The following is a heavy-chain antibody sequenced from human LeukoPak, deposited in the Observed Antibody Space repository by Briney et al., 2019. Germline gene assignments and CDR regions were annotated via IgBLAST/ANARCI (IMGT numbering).Heavy chain of an antibody. CDR2: TFYMSKWYN. V-gene: IGHV6-1*01. CDR3: ARDAAGTFDF. Sequence: SQTLSLTCAISGDSVSSNSAAWNWIRQSPSRGLEWLGRTFYMSKWYNDYAESVKSRITINPDTPKNQLSLQLNSVTPEDTAVYYCARDAAGTFDFWGQGTLVTVSS. D-gene: IGHD6-19*01. CDR1: GDSVSSNSAA. J-gene: IGHJ4*02.